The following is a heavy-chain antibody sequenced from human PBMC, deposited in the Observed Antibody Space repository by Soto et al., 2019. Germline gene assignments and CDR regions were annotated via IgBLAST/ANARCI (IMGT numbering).Heavy chain of an antibody. J-gene: IGHJ4*02. Sequence: EVQLVESGRGLVQPGGSLRLSCAASGFTFSSYYMHWVRQAPGKGLVWISRIKTDGSFSSYADSVKGRFTISRDNARNTLFLQMNSLSDDDTAVYYCARGFYGDPPALDYWGQGTLVSVSS. CDR3: ARGFYGDPPALDY. CDR1: GFTFSSYY. V-gene: IGHV3-74*01. CDR2: IKTDGSFS. D-gene: IGHD4-17*01.